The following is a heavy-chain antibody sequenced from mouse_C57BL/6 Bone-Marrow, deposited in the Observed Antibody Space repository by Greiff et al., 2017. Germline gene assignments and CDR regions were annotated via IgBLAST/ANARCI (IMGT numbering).Heavy chain of an antibody. J-gene: IGHJ3*01. CDR2: ISYCGST. CDR1: GYSITSGYD. Sequence: EVQLVESGPGMVKPSQSLSLTCTVTGYSITSGYDWHWLRHLPGNKLELMGNISYCGSTNYKPSRKSRISITHDTSKNHFFLKLNSGTTEDTATYYCAKGAGEAWFAYWGQGTLVTVSA. V-gene: IGHV3-1*01. CDR3: AKGAGEAWFAY. D-gene: IGHD4-1*01.